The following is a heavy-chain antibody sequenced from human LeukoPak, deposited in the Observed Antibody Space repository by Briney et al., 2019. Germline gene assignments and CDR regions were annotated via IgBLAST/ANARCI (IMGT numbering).Heavy chain of an antibody. D-gene: IGHD3-16*02. CDR2: INPNSGGT. CDR3: AREEHYRRYFAL. Sequence: GASVKVSCKASGYTFTCYYMHWVRQAPGQGLEWMGWINPNSGGTNYAQKFQGRVTMTRDTSISTAYMELSRLRSDDTAVYFCAREEHYRRYFALWGRGTLVTVSS. J-gene: IGHJ2*01. V-gene: IGHV1-2*02. CDR1: GYTFTCYY.